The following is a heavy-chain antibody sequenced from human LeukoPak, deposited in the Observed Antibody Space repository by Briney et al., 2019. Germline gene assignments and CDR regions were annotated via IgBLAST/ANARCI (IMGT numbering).Heavy chain of an antibody. J-gene: IGHJ4*02. CDR1: GGSISSYY. D-gene: IGHD5-12*01. V-gene: IGHV4-59*12. CDR3: ARGTGYDPTFDY. CDR2: IYYSGST. Sequence: SETLSLTCTVSGGSISSYYWSWIRQPPGKGLEWIGYIYYSGSTNYNPSLKSRVTISVDRSKNQFSLKLSSVTAADTAVYYCARGTGYDPTFDYWGQGTLVTVSS.